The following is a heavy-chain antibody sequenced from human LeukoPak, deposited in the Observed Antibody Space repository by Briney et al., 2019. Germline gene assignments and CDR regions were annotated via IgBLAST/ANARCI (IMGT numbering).Heavy chain of an antibody. Sequence: GGSLRLSCTASSLSFDSYSMNWVRQAPGKGLQWVSSISSDSHHIYYADSVKGRFTISRDNSRNTMYLQMNSLRAEDTAVYYCAKDRPTWPIDYWGQGTLVTVSS. J-gene: IGHJ4*02. CDR1: SLSFDSYS. V-gene: IGHV3-21*04. CDR3: AKDRPTWPIDY. D-gene: IGHD5-12*01. CDR2: ISSDSHHI.